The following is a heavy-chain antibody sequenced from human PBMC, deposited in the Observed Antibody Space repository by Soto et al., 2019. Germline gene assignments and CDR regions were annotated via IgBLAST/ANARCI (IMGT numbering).Heavy chain of an antibody. J-gene: IGHJ4*02. Sequence: GGSLRLSCAASGFTFSSYGMSWVRQAPGKGLEWASSISNSGSEIFYAASVKGRFTISRDSSKNTLYLEMSSLRPEDTAVYYCVRRGYNWQFSDYWGQGTLVTVSS. CDR3: VRRGYNWQFSDY. V-gene: IGHV3-23*01. D-gene: IGHD6-25*01. CDR2: ISNSGSEI. CDR1: GFTFSSYG.